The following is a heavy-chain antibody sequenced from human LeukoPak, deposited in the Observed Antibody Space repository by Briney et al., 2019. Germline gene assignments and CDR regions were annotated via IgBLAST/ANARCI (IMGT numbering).Heavy chain of an antibody. CDR2: IKSKTDGGRT. V-gene: IGHV3-15*01. Sequence: GGSLRLSCAASGFTFSNDSMSWVRQAPGKGLEWVGRIKSKTDGGRTDYAAPVKGTFTMSREDSKNTLYLQMNSLKTEDTAVYYCTTDHPYYDYVWGSYRLDYWGQGTLVTVSS. CDR3: TTDHPYYDYVWGSYRLDY. CDR1: GFTFSNDS. D-gene: IGHD3-16*02. J-gene: IGHJ4*02.